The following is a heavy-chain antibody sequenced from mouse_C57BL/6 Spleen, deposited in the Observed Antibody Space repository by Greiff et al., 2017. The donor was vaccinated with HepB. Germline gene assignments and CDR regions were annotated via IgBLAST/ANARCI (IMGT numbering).Heavy chain of an antibody. Sequence: VQLQQSGAELLKPGASVKLSCKATGYTFTGYWIEWVKQRPGHGLEWIGEILPGSGSTNYNEKFKGKATFTADTSSNTAYMQLSSLTTEDSAIYYCARCIITTVVATPFDYWGQGTTLTVSS. CDR2: ILPGSGST. D-gene: IGHD1-1*01. V-gene: IGHV1-9*01. CDR3: ARCIITTVVATPFDY. CDR1: GYTFTGYW. J-gene: IGHJ2*01.